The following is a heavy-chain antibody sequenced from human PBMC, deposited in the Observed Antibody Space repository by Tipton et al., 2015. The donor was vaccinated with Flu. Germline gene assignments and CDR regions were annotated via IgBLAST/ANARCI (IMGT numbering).Heavy chain of an antibody. CDR1: GGSINNYY. Sequence: TLSLTCSVSGGSINNYYLSWVRQPPGKGLEWIGSVYYSGNSDYNPSLKSRVAMPVDTSKNHLSLKLSSVTAADTAMFYCARLSFCDVDLKNFYSDSRGQGTLITVSS. J-gene: IGHJ4*02. CDR3: ARLSFCDVDLKNFYSDS. D-gene: IGHD2/OR15-2a*01. V-gene: IGHV4-59*08. CDR2: VYYSGNS.